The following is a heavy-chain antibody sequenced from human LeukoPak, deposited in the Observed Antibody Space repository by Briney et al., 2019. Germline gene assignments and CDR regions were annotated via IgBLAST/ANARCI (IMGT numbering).Heavy chain of an antibody. D-gene: IGHD3-10*01. Sequence: GGSLRLSCAASGFTFSSYGMHWVRQAPGKGLEWVAFIRYDGSNKYCADSVKGRFTISRDNSKNTLYLQMNSLRAEDTAVYYCAKDTELGGLFDYWGQGTLVTVSS. CDR1: GFTFSSYG. CDR2: IRYDGSNK. V-gene: IGHV3-30*02. J-gene: IGHJ4*02. CDR3: AKDTELGGLFDY.